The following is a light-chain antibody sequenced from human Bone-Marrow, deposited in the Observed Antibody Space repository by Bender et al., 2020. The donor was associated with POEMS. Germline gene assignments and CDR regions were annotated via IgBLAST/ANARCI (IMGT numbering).Light chain of an antibody. CDR3: QAWDTTSQAI. J-gene: IGLJ2*01. CDR1: NIGSKS. V-gene: IGLV3-21*02. CDR2: QDR. Sequence: SYVLTQPPSVSVAPGQTAGITCGGDNIGSKSVHWYQQKPGQSPVLVVYQDRRRPSGIPDRFSGSKNGNTATLIITGTQTLDEADYYCQAWDTTSQAIFGGGTKLTVL.